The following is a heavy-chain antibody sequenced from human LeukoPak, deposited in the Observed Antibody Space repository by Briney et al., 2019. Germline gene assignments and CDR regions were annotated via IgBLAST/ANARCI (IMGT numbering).Heavy chain of an antibody. D-gene: IGHD3-16*01. V-gene: IGHV3-48*03. CDR1: GFTFSSYE. Sequence: GGSLRLSCAASGFTFSSYEMNWVRQAPGKGXXXXSYISGSGSTIYYADSVKGRFTISRDNAKNSLNLQMNSLRAEDTAVYYCARGDAGYYYGMDVWGQGTTVTVSS. CDR3: ARGDAGYYYGMDV. J-gene: IGHJ6*02. CDR2: ISGSGSTI.